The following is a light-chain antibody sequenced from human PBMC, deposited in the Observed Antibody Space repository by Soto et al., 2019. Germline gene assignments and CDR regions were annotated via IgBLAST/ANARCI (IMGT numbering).Light chain of an antibody. CDR3: LLSYNGPYV. CDR2: DTT. Sequence: QAVVTQEPSLTVSPGGTGTLTCGSSTGAVTNGHYPDWFQQKPGQAPRTLIDDTTNRHAWTPARFSGSLLGGKAALTLSRAQPEDAAEYYCLLSYNGPYVFGTGTKVTVL. V-gene: IGLV7-46*01. J-gene: IGLJ1*01. CDR1: TGAVTNGHY.